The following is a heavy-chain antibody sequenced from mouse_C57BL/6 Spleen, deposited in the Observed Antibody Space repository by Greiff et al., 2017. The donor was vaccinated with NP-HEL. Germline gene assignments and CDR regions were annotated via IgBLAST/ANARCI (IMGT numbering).Heavy chain of an antibody. J-gene: IGHJ1*03. CDR1: GFTFSSYT. Sequence: EVKVEESGGGLVKPGGSLKLSCAASGFTFSSYTMSWVRQTPEKRLEWVATISGGGGNTYYPDSVKGRFTISRDNAKNTLYLQMSSLRSEDTALYYCARHEDYDVGYFDVWGTGTTVTVSS. CDR2: ISGGGGNT. V-gene: IGHV5-9*01. CDR3: ARHEDYDVGYFDV. D-gene: IGHD2-4*01.